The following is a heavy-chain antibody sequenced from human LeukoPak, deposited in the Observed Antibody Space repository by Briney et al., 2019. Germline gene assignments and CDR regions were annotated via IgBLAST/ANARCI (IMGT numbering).Heavy chain of an antibody. CDR1: GFTFSSYA. CDR3: AKDRGRGYGGYVFDY. Sequence: GGSLRLSCAASGFTFSSYAMSWVRQAPGKGLEWVSSIDYSGGSSYYADSVKGRFTISRDNSKNTLYLQMNSLRAEDTAVYYCAKDRGRGYGGYVFDYWGQGTLVTVSS. V-gene: IGHV3-23*01. D-gene: IGHD5-12*01. J-gene: IGHJ4*02. CDR2: IDYSGGSS.